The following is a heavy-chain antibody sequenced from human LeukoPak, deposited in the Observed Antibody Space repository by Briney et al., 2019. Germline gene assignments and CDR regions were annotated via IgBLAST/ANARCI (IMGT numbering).Heavy chain of an antibody. Sequence: PSETLSLTCTVSGGFISNYYWSWIRQPAGKGLEWIGRIHSSGSTYYNPSLKSRVTMSLDTAKNDFSLNLSSVTAADTAVYYCARVGQEKFYDILTGYYMGNWFAPWGQGTLVTVSS. CDR1: GGFISNYY. CDR2: IHSSGST. D-gene: IGHD3-9*01. V-gene: IGHV4-4*07. J-gene: IGHJ5*02. CDR3: ARVGQEKFYDILTGYYMGNWFAP.